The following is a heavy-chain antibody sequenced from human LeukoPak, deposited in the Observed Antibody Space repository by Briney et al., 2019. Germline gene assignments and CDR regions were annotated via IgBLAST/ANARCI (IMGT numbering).Heavy chain of an antibody. CDR3: AREKWAAAAGTLLGGNWFDP. J-gene: IGHJ5*02. CDR2: INPSGGST. Sequence: ASVKVSCKASGYTFTSYAMHWVRQAPGQGLEWMGIINPSGGSTSYAQKFQGRVTMTRDTSTSTVYMELGSLRSEDTAVYYCAREKWAAAAGTLLGGNWFDPWGQGTLVTVSS. V-gene: IGHV1-46*01. D-gene: IGHD6-13*01. CDR1: GYTFTSYA.